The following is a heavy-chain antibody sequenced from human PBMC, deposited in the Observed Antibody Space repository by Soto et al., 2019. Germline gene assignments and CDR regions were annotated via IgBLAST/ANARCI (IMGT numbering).Heavy chain of an antibody. CDR2: LVGSGDTI. D-gene: IGHD2-8*01. CDR3: AKDALANNGVWEAFDM. V-gene: IGHV3-23*01. J-gene: IGHJ3*02. CDR1: GFPFSAYA. Sequence: GESLKISCAASGFPFSAYAMSWVRQAPGKGLEWVSGLVGSGDTIFYAASVRGRFTVSRDNSKNTLFLQMNSLRADDAAIYYCAKDALANNGVWEAFDMWGQGTKVTVSS.